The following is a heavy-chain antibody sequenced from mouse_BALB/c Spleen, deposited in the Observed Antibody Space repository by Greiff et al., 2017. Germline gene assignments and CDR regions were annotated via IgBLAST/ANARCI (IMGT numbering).Heavy chain of an antibody. V-gene: IGHV1-69*02. CDR3: TRGIYYYGSSYDGDAMDY. D-gene: IGHD1-1*01. CDR2: IYPSDSYT. J-gene: IGHJ4*01. CDR1: GYTFTSYW. Sequence: QVQLQQPGAELVRPGASVKLSCKASGYTFTSYWINWVKQRPGQGLEWIGNIYPSDSYTNYNQKFKDKATLTVDKSSSTAYMQLSSPTSEDSAVYYCTRGIYYYGSSYDGDAMDYWGQGTSVTVSS.